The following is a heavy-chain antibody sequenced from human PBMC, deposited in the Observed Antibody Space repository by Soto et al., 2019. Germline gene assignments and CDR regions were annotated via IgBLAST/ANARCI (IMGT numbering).Heavy chain of an antibody. V-gene: IGHV1-69*02. CDR1: GGPFSSYT. CDR3: ASHGKDYASSP. D-gene: IGHD4-17*01. Sequence: QVQLVQSGAEVKKPGSSVKVSCKAYGGPFSSYTISWVRQAPGQGLEWMGRMILILGIANYAQKFQGRVTINADKSTSTAYMELSSLRSEGTAVYCCASHGKDYASSPWGQVTMVTVSS. J-gene: IGHJ3*01. CDR2: MILILGIA.